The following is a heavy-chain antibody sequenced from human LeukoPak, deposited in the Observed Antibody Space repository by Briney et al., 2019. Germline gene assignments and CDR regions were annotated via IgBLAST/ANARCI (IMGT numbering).Heavy chain of an antibody. V-gene: IGHV3-9*01. J-gene: IGHJ5*02. D-gene: IGHD3-9*01. CDR1: GFTFDDNA. CDR2: ISWNSVAI. CDR3: ARDGRYLFDP. Sequence: GGALRLSCAASGFTFDDNAMHWVGQAPGKGLEGVSGISWNSVAIAYADAVKGRFTISRDNSKNTLYLQMNSLRAEDTAVYYCARDGRYLFDPWGQGTLVTVSS.